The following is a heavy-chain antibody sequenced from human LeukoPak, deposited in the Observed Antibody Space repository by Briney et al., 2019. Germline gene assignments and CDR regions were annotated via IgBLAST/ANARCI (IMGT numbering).Heavy chain of an antibody. Sequence: GGSLRLSCAASGFTFSDFVMSWVRQAPGKGLEWVSTIVAGGDYTYDADSVKGRFTISRDNSKNTLYLQMNSLRAEDTAVYYCAKIPVTTLDYYYYYGMDVWGQGTTVTVSS. CDR1: GFTFSDFV. CDR2: IVAGGDYT. CDR3: AKIPVTTLDYYYYYGMDV. D-gene: IGHD4-11*01. V-gene: IGHV3-23*01. J-gene: IGHJ6*02.